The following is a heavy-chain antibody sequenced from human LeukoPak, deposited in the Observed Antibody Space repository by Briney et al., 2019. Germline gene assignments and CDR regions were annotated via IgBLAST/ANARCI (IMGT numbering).Heavy chain of an antibody. V-gene: IGHV3-23*01. CDR2: ISGSGGST. D-gene: IGHD4-17*01. CDR1: AFTFSSYA. J-gene: IGHJ4*02. Sequence: GGSLRLSCAASAFTFSSYAMSWVRQAPGKGLEWVSAISGSGGSTYYADSVKGRFTISRDNSKNTLYLQMNSLRAEDTAVYYCATSTTVTTPGSFDYWGQGTLVTVSS. CDR3: ATSTTVTTPGSFDY.